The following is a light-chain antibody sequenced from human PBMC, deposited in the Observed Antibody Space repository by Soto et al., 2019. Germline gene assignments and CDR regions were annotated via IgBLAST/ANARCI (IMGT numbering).Light chain of an antibody. Sequence: EIVLTQSPVTLSLSPGERATLSCRASQSVDDSYLAWYQQKPGQAPRLLIYSASGRATGIPDRFSGSGSGTDFTLTISGLQPEDFGTYLCQHSHSTPYTSGQGTRVEIK. CDR1: QSVDDSY. J-gene: IGKJ2*01. V-gene: IGKV3-20*01. CDR2: SAS. CDR3: QHSHSTPYT.